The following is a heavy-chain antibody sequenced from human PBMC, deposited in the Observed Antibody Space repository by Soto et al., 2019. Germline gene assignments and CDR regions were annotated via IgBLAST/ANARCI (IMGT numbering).Heavy chain of an antibody. Sequence: SETLSLTCTVSGGSISSSTYYWGWMRQPPGKGLEWIASFFIGGNTYYNPSLKSRVTISVDTSKNQFSLKLSSVTAADTAVYYCAREAIGGYYYDSSGYYYFDYWGQGTLVTVSS. CDR1: GGSISSSTYY. V-gene: IGHV4-39*02. CDR2: FFIGGNT. CDR3: AREAIGGYYYDSSGYYYFDY. D-gene: IGHD3-22*01. J-gene: IGHJ4*02.